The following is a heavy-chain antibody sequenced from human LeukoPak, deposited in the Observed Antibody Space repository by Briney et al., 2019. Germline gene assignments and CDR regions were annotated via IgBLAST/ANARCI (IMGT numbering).Heavy chain of an antibody. V-gene: IGHV1-18*01. J-gene: IGHJ5*02. D-gene: IGHD2-2*01. Sequence: ASVKVSCKASGYTFTSYGISWGRQAPGQGLEWMGWNSAYNVNPNYAQKLQGRVTITTDTSTSTACMELMRLSSDDTAVYYCARVVPAAIRNWFDPWGQGTLVTVSS. CDR2: NSAYNVNP. CDR1: GYTFTSYG. CDR3: ARVVPAAIRNWFDP.